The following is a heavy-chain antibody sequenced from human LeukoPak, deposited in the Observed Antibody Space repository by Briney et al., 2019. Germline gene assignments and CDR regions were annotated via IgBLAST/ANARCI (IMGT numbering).Heavy chain of an antibody. J-gene: IGHJ3*02. Sequence: PSETLSLTCTVSGGSISSYYWSWIRQPPGKGLEWIGYIYYSGSTNYNPSLKSRVTISVDTSKNQFSLKLSSVTAADTAVYYCAREEAAAGADDAFDIWGQGTMVTVSS. CDR1: GGSISSYY. CDR2: IYYSGST. D-gene: IGHD6-13*01. V-gene: IGHV4-59*01. CDR3: AREEAAAGADDAFDI.